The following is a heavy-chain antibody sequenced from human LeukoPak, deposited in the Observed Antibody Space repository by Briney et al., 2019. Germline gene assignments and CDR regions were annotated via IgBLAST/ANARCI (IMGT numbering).Heavy chain of an antibody. D-gene: IGHD4-23*01. CDR3: ARVGSTVLTPIDY. V-gene: IGHV4-39*07. CDR2: IYYSGTT. CDR1: GGFISSNSAY. Sequence: SETLSLTCTVSGGFISSNSAYWSWIRQPPGKALEWIGNIYYSGTTYYTPSLQSRVTISVDTSKNQFSLKLNSVTAADTAVYYCARVGSTVLTPIDYWGQGALVTVSS. J-gene: IGHJ4*02.